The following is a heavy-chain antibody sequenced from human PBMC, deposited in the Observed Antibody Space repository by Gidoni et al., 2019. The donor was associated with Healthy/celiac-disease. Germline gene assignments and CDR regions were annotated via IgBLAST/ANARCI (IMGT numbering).Heavy chain of an antibody. J-gene: IGHJ6*02. CDR3: ARDRGSGWYSRGYYYYYGMDV. V-gene: IGHV1-69*04. CDR1: GGTFSSYA. Sequence: QVQLVQSGAEVKKPGTSVKVSCKALGGTFSSYAISWVRQDPGQGLEWMGRIIPILGIANYAQKFQGRVTITADKSTSTAYMELSSLRSEDTAVYYCARDRGSGWYSRGYYYYYGMDVWGQVTTVTVSS. CDR2: IIPILGIA. D-gene: IGHD6-19*01.